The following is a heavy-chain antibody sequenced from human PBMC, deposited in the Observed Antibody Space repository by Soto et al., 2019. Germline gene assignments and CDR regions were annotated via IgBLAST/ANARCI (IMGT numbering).Heavy chain of an antibody. CDR2: IGTAGDT. J-gene: IGHJ6*03. CDR3: ARAVGSNKRKFYYYYMDV. CDR1: GFTFSSYD. Sequence: GGSLRLSCAASGFTFSSYDKHWVRQATGKGLEWVSAIGTAGDTYYPGSVKGRFTISRENAKNSLYLQMNSLRAGDTAVYYCARAVGSNKRKFYYYYMDVWGKGTTVTVSS. D-gene: IGHD1-26*01. V-gene: IGHV3-13*01.